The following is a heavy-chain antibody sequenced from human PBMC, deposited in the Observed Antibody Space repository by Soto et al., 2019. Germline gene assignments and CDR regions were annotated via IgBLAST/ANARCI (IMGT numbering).Heavy chain of an antibody. CDR1: GFTFSGSA. V-gene: IGHV3-73*02. J-gene: IGHJ5*02. CDR2: IRSKANSYAT. CDR3: TRHGWFDP. Sequence: EVQLVESGGGLVQPGGSLKLSCAASGFTFSGSAMHWVRQASGKGLEWVGRIRSKANSYATAYAASVKGRFTISRDDSKNTADLQMNSLKTEDTAVYYCTRHGWFDPWGQGTLVTVSS.